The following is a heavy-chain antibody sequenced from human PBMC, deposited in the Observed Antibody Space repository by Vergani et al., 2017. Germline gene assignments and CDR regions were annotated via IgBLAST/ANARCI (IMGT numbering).Heavy chain of an antibody. CDR3: AKDGGYDILTGSVYYYYMDV. CDR2: ISGSGGST. D-gene: IGHD3-9*01. V-gene: IGHV3-23*01. J-gene: IGHJ6*03. CDR1: GFTFSSYA. Sequence: EVQLLESGGGLVQPGGSLRLSCAASGFTFSSYAMSWVRQAPGKGLEWVSAISGSGGSTYYADSVKGRFTISRDNSKNTLYLQMNSLRAEDTAVYYCAKDGGYDILTGSVYYYYMDVWGKGTTVTVS.